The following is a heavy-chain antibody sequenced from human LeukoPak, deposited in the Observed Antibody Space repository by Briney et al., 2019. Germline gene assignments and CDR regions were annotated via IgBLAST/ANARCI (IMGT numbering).Heavy chain of an antibody. CDR3: AKDQSSSSGIDY. D-gene: IGHD6-13*01. J-gene: IGHJ4*02. CDR2: ISGDGGST. V-gene: IGHV3-43*02. Sequence: PGRSLRLSCAASGFTFDDYAMHWVRQAPGKGLEWVSLISGDGGSTYYADSVKGRFTISRDNSKNSLYLQMNSLRTEDTALYYCAKDQSSSSGIDYWGQGTLVTASS. CDR1: GFTFDDYA.